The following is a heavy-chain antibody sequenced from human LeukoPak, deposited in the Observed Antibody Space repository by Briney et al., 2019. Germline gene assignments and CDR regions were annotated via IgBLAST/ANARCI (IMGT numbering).Heavy chain of an antibody. J-gene: IGHJ4*02. V-gene: IGHV3-73*01. CDR1: GFTFSGSA. CDR3: TAREVPDAQSDY. CDR2: IRSKPYLYAT. D-gene: IGHD2-2*01. Sequence: PGASLRLSCAASGFTFSGSAMHWVRQASGKGLEWVGRIRSKPYLYATAYAASVKGRFTISRDDSKNTAYLQMNSLKTEDTAVYYCTAREVPDAQSDYWGQGTLVTVSS.